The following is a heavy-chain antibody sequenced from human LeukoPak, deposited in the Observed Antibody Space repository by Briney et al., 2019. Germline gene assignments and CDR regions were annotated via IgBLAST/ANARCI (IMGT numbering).Heavy chain of an antibody. CDR1: GITFSSYG. CDR2: ISYDGSNK. D-gene: IGHD2-2*02. CDR3: AKAGFRCSSTSCYKYFQH. V-gene: IGHV3-30*18. Sequence: PGRSLRLSCAASGITFSSYGMHWVRQAPGKGLEWVAVISYDGSNKYYADSVKGRFTISRDNSKNTLYLQMNSLRAEDTAVYYCAKAGFRCSSTSCYKYFQHWGQGTLVTVSS. J-gene: IGHJ1*01.